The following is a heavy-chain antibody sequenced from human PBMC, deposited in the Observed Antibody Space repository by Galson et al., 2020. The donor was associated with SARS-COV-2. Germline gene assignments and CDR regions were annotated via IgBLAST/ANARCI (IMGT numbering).Heavy chain of an antibody. CDR1: GGSLAGSNDY. CDR3: ARERGRSRESPIQNYFGLDV. Sequence: SETLSLTCSVSGGSLAGSNDYWGWIRQPPGKGLEWIGSIFYRGNTFYNPSLKSRVPISVDTSNSQFSLRLRSVTAADTAVYYCARERGRSRESPIQNYFGLDVWGQGTTVTVSS. J-gene: IGHJ6*02. D-gene: IGHD3-10*01. CDR2: IFYRGNT. V-gene: IGHV4-39*07.